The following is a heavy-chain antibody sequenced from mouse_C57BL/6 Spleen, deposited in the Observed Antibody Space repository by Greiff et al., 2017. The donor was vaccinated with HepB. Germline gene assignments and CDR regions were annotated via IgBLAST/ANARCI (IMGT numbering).Heavy chain of an antibody. D-gene: IGHD1-1*01. J-gene: IGHJ2*01. V-gene: IGHV1-55*01. CDR3: AISWTSTVVAYY. Sequence: VQLQQSGAELVKPGASVKMSCKASGYTFTSYWITWVKQRPGQGLEWIGDIYPGSGSTNYNEKFKSKATLTVDTSSSTAYMQLSSLTSEDSAVYYCAISWTSTVVAYYGGQGTTLTVSS. CDR1: GYTFTSYW. CDR2: IYPGSGST.